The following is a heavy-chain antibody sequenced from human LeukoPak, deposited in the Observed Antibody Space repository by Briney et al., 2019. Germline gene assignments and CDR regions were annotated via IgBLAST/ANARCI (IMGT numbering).Heavy chain of an antibody. J-gene: IGHJ4*02. CDR2: IRNKADGGTP. CDR3: TRDPPTRY. CDR1: GFTFGDYT. V-gene: IGHV3-49*03. Sequence: GGSLRLSCTASGFTFGDYTITWIRLAPGRGLEWVGFIRNKADGGTPEYAASVKGRFTISRDDSKNIAYLQMNSLKTDDTAVYYCTRDPPTRYWGQGTLVSVSS. D-gene: IGHD1-26*01.